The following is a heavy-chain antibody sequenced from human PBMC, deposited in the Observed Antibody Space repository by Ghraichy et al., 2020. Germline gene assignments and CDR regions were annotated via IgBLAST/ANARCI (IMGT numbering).Heavy chain of an antibody. D-gene: IGHD3-10*01. CDR1: GGSITSSRYY. Sequence: SQTLSLTCTFSGGSITSSRYYWGWIRQPPGKGLEWIGSIFYSGTTYYNPSLKSRLTISVDTSRDQFSLTLTSVTAAETAVYYCARHVGGEGFDYWGQGTLVTVSS. J-gene: IGHJ4*02. CDR2: IFYSGTT. CDR3: ARHVGGEGFDY. V-gene: IGHV4-39*01.